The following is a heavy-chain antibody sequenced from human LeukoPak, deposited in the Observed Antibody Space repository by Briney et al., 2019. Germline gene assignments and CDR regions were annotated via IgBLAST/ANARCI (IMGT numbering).Heavy chain of an antibody. Sequence: SVKVSCKASGFTFTSSAVQWVRQARGQRLEWIGWIVVGSGNTNYAQKFQERVIITRDMSTSTAYMELSSLRSEDTAVYYCAALVLGPNYFDYWGQGTLVTVSS. CDR2: IVVGSGNT. V-gene: IGHV1-58*01. CDR1: GFTFTSSA. CDR3: AALVLGPNYFDY. D-gene: IGHD6-13*01. J-gene: IGHJ4*02.